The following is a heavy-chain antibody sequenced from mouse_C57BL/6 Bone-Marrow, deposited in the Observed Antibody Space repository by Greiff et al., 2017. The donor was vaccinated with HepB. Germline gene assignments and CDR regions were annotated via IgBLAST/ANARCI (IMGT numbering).Heavy chain of an antibody. J-gene: IGHJ4*01. CDR3: APLLLRYAMDY. CDR1: GYTFTSYW. CDR2: IDPSDSYT. V-gene: IGHV1-59*01. D-gene: IGHD1-1*01. Sequence: QVQLQQPGAELVRPGTSVKLSCKASGYTFTSYWMHWVKQRPGQGLEWIGVIDPSDSYTNYNQKFKGKATLTVDTSSSTAYMQLSSLTSEDSAVYYCAPLLLRYAMDYWGQGTSVTVSS.